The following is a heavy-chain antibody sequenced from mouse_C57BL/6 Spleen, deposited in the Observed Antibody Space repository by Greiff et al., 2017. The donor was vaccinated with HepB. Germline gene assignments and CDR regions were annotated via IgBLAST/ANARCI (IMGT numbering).Heavy chain of an antibody. CDR3: ARYSPGITTVVATERYFDV. D-gene: IGHD1-1*01. J-gene: IGHJ1*03. CDR1: GFPFTDYY. CDR2: IRNKAIGYPT. Sequence: DVQLVESGGGLVQPGGSLSLSCAAPGFPFTDYYMSWVRQPPGKALEWWGFIRNKAIGYPTEYSASVKGRLTISRDISQAILYLKLNALRAEDSATYYCARYSPGITTVVATERYFDVWGTGTTVTVSS. V-gene: IGHV7-3*01.